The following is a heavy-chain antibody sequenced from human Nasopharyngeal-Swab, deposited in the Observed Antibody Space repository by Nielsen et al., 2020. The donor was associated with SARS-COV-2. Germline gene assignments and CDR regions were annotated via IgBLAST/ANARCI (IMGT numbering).Heavy chain of an antibody. CDR3: ARGLRGVTTYYYYYYMDV. CDR1: GGSISSGSYY. Sequence: SETLSLTCTVSGGSISSGSYYWSWIRQPAGKGLEWIGRIYTSGSTNYNPSLKSRVTISVDTSKNQFSLKLSSETAADTAVYYCARGLRGVTTYYYYYYMDVWGKGTTVTVSS. CDR2: IYTSGST. D-gene: IGHD4-17*01. J-gene: IGHJ6*03. V-gene: IGHV4-61*02.